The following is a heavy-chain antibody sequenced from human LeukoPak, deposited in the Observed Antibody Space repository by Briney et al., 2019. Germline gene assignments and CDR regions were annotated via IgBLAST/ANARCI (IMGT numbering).Heavy chain of an antibody. CDR3: ARSLRVRGVPDYMDV. CDR1: GFTVSSNY. Sequence: GGPLRLSCAASGFTVSSNYMTWARQAPGKGLEWVSVIHKNAITYYAEIVKGRFTISRDNSKNTVFLQMNSLRAEDTAVYYCARSLRVRGVPDYMDVWGRGTTVTISS. J-gene: IGHJ6*03. D-gene: IGHD3-10*01. CDR2: IHKNAIT. V-gene: IGHV3-53*01.